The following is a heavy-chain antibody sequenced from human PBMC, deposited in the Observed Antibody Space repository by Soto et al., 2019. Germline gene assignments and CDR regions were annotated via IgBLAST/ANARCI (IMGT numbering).Heavy chain of an antibody. J-gene: IGHJ3*01. CDR1: GASVSSDNW. CDR3: AKNGWYSADL. CDR2: IFHSETT. D-gene: IGHD6-19*01. Sequence: QMRLQESGPGLVKPSGTLSLACAVSGASVSSDNWWSWVRQPPGKGLEWSGEIFHSETTNYNPSLKSPATISVDKSNNQFSLTLTSVTAADTAVYYCAKNGWYSADLWGQGTMVNVSS. V-gene: IGHV4-4*02.